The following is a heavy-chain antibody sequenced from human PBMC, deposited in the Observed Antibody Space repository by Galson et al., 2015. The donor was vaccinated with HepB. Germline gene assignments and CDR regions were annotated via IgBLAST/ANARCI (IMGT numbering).Heavy chain of an antibody. CDR2: VRGSGTGT. CDR3: AKDSGFGGEDY. Sequence: SLRLSCAASGFTFSVYTMNWVRQAPGKGLEWVSAVRGSGTGTWYADSVKGRFTISRDDSKNTVSLQLNSLRAEDTAIYYCAKDSGFGGEDYWGQGILVTVSS. D-gene: IGHD3-16*01. V-gene: IGHV3-23*01. J-gene: IGHJ4*02. CDR1: GFTFSVYT.